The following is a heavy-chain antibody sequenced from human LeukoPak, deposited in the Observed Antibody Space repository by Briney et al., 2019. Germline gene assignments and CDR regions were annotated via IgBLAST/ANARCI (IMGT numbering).Heavy chain of an antibody. J-gene: IGHJ4*02. Sequence: SVKVSCKASGGTFSSYAISWVRQAPGQGLEWMGGIIPIFGTANYAQKFQGRVTITADRSTSTAYMELSSLRSDDTAVYYCARIIDSSGYYGYFDYWGQGTLVTVSS. D-gene: IGHD3-22*01. CDR3: ARIIDSSGYYGYFDY. CDR2: IIPIFGTA. CDR1: GGTFSSYA. V-gene: IGHV1-69*06.